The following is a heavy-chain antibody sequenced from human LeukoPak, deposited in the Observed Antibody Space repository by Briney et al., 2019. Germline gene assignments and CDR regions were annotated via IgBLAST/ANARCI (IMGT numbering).Heavy chain of an antibody. J-gene: IGHJ6*03. CDR1: GFTVGSNY. CDR2: IYSGGST. Sequence: GGSLRLSCAASGFTVGSNYMSWVRQAPGKGLEWVSVIYSGGSTYYADSVKGRFTISRDNSKNTLYLQMNSLRAEDTAVYYCARDPLYGYMDVWGKGTTVTVSS. CDR3: ARDPLYGYMDV. V-gene: IGHV3-53*01. D-gene: IGHD2-2*02.